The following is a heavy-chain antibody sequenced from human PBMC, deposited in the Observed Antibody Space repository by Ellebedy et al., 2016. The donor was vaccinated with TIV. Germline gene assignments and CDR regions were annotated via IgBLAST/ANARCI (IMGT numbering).Heavy chain of an antibody. CDR2: ISSSGGTT. J-gene: IGHJ4*02. Sequence: ESLKISCAASGFTFSSYAMTWVRQAPGKGPEWVSAISSSGGTTYYADSVKGRFTISRDNSKNTVYLQMNSLRAEDTAVYYCAKGGHDCSSTSCYYYWGQGTLVTVSS. D-gene: IGHD2-2*01. CDR1: GFTFSSYA. CDR3: AKGGHDCSSTSCYYY. V-gene: IGHV3-23*01.